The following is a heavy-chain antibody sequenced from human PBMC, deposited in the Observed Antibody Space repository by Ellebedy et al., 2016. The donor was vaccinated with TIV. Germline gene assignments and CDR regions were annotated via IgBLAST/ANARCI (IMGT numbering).Heavy chain of an antibody. D-gene: IGHD3-10*01. CDR3: ARDKTRITMVRGSQQCYGMDV. CDR2: ISYDGSNK. Sequence: GESLKISXAASGFTFSSYAMHWVRQAPGKGLEWVAVISYDGSNKYYADSVKGRFTISRDNSKNTLYLQMNSLRAEDTAVYYCARDKTRITMVRGSQQCYGMDVWGQGTTVTVSS. J-gene: IGHJ6*02. CDR1: GFTFSSYA. V-gene: IGHV3-30-3*01.